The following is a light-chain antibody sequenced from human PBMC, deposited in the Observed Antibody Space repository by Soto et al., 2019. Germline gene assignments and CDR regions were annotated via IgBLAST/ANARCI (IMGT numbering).Light chain of an antibody. J-gene: IGKJ4*01. CDR2: DVS. CDR3: QQYGTSPLT. CDR1: QSVPGSD. Sequence: VVLTQSPGTLAMSPGDRATLSCRASQSVPGSDVAWYQQKPGQAPRLLIYDVSSRATGTPERFSGSGSGTDFTLNIGRLEPEDFAVYYCQQYGTSPLTFGGGTKVDIK. V-gene: IGKV3-20*01.